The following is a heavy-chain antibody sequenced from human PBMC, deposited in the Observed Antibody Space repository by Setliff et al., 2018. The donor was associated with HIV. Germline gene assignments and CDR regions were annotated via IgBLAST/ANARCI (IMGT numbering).Heavy chain of an antibody. CDR2: IYHSGST. Sequence: SETLSLTCTVSGASIGSGHSYWSWIRQHPGKGLQWIGEIYHSGSTNYNPSLKSRVIMSADTSKNQFSLRLTSLTAADTAMYYCARGSAVTGTLEYWGQGTLVTVS. CDR3: ARGSAVTGTLEY. J-gene: IGHJ4*02. CDR1: GASIGSGHSY. D-gene: IGHD6-19*01. V-gene: IGHV4-39*07.